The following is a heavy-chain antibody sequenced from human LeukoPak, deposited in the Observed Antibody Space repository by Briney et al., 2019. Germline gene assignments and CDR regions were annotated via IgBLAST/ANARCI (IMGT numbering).Heavy chain of an antibody. D-gene: IGHD2-21*01. CDR3: ARDSRAYCGGDCYSSGWLDP. CDR2: IYHSGST. V-gene: IGHV4-38-2*02. J-gene: IGHJ5*02. CDR1: GYSISSGYY. Sequence: PSETLSLTCTVSGYSISSGYYWGGIRQPPGKGLEWIGSIYHSGSTYYNPSLKSRVTISVDTSKNQFSLKLSSVTAADTAVYYCARDSRAYCGGDCYSSGWLDPWGQGTLVTVSS.